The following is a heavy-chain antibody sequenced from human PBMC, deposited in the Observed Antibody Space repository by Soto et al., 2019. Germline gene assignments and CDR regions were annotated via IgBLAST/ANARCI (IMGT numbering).Heavy chain of an antibody. CDR1: GGSITSGGFS. V-gene: IGHV4-30-2*01. J-gene: IGHJ3*01. Sequence: QVQLKESGSGLVKPAQTLSLTCAVSGGSITSGGFSWSWIRQPPGKGLEWIGYVHHTGNTDYQPSLGSRVTISLDRSRNLLSMNLTSVTAADTATYYCAKECGGTCLDAFDVWGPGTTVIVSS. CDR2: VHHTGNT. CDR3: AKECGGTCLDAFDV. D-gene: IGHD2-15*01.